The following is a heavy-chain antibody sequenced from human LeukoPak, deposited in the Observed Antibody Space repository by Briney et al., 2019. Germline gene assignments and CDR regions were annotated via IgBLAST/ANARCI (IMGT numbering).Heavy chain of an antibody. J-gene: IGHJ4*02. Sequence: AGGSLRLSCAASGFTFSTYSMNWVRKAPGKGLEWVSYIGRSSSPIYYADSVKGRFTISRDNAKNSLYLQMNGLRAEDTAVYYCARGPSSQFRTDYWGQGTLVTVSS. D-gene: IGHD2-2*01. V-gene: IGHV3-48*01. CDR1: GFTFSTYS. CDR2: IGRSSSPI. CDR3: ARGPSSQFRTDY.